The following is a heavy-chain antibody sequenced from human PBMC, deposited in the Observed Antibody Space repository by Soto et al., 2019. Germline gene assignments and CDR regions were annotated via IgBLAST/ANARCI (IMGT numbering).Heavy chain of an antibody. CDR3: ARDLGGAGSY. V-gene: IGHV3-74*01. Sequence: AQLVESGGGLVQPGGSLRLSCAASGYTFSNYWMHWVRQVPGQGPVWVSRLNRDGSRTDYADSVRGRFTIFRDNARNTLYLHMNSLRAEDTAMYYCARDLGGAGSYWGQGTLVTVSS. J-gene: IGHJ4*02. D-gene: IGHD1-26*01. CDR1: GYTFSNYW. CDR2: LNRDGSRT.